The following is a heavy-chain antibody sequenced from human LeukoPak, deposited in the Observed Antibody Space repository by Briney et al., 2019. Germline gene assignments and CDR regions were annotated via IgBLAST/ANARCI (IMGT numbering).Heavy chain of an antibody. V-gene: IGHV3-21*01. CDR1: GFTLSSYS. CDR3: ARDLRYSMDQ. Sequence: GGSLRLSCEASGFTLSSYSMNWVRQAPGKGLEWVSSISTSSTDIYSADSVKGRFTISRDNAKNSLYLQMNSLRAEDTAVYYCARDLRYSMDQWGQGTLVTVSS. CDR2: ISTSSTDI. D-gene: IGHD2/OR15-2a*01. J-gene: IGHJ4*02.